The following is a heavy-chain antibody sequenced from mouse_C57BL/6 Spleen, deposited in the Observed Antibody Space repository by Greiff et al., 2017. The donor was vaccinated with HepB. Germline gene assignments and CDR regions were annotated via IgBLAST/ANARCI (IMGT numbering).Heavy chain of an antibody. Sequence: VQLQQSGPGLVQPSQSLSITCTVSGFSLTSYGVHWVRQSPGKGLEWLGVIWSGGSTDYNAAFISRLSISKDNSKSQVFFKMNSLQADDTAIYYWARKDWSYAMDYWGQGTSVTVSS. J-gene: IGHJ4*01. CDR2: IWSGGST. CDR3: ARKDWSYAMDY. D-gene: IGHD4-1*01. CDR1: GFSLTSYG. V-gene: IGHV2-2*01.